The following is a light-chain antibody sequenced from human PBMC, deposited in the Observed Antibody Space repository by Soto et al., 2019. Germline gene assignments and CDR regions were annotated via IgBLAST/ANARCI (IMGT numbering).Light chain of an antibody. CDR2: GAS. CDR1: QSVSGDY. J-gene: IGKJ1*01. CDR3: QQFGTSPLT. Sequence: EIVLTQSPGTLSLSPGERATLSCRASQSVSGDYLVWYQQKPGQAPRLLIYGASNRATGIPDRFSGSGSGTDFTLTISRLEPEDSEVFYCQQFGTSPLTFGQGTKVEIK. V-gene: IGKV3-20*01.